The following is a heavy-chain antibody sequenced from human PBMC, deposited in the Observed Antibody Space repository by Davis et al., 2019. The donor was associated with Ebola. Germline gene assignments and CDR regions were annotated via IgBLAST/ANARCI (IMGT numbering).Heavy chain of an antibody. J-gene: IGHJ6*02. D-gene: IGHD6-13*01. CDR2: IIPIFGTA. CDR1: GGTFSSYA. V-gene: IGHV1-69*13. Sequence: SVKVSCKASGGTFSSYAISWVRQAPGQGLEWMGGIIPIFGTANYAQKFQGGVTITADESTSTAYMELSSLRSEDTAVYYCARDDSSSWRGPYYYYGMDVWGQGTTVTVSS. CDR3: ARDDSSSWRGPYYYYGMDV.